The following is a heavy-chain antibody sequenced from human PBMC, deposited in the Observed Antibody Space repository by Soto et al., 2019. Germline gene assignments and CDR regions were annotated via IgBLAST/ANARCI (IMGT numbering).Heavy chain of an antibody. J-gene: IGHJ3*02. V-gene: IGHV1-69*08. D-gene: IGHD3-3*01. CDR1: GGTFSSYT. Sequence: QVQLVQSGAEVKKPGSSVKVSCKASGGTFSSYTISWVRQAPGQGLEWMGRIIPILGIANYAQKFQGRVTITADKSTSTDYMELSSLRSEDTAVYYCARDKGGYDFWSGYLPNAFDIWGQGTMVTVSS. CDR3: ARDKGGYDFWSGYLPNAFDI. CDR2: IIPILGIA.